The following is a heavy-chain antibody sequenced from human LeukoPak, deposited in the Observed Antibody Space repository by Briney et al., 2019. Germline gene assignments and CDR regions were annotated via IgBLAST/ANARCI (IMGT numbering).Heavy chain of an antibody. V-gene: IGHV1-18*01. CDR2: ISAYNGNT. CDR1: GYTFTSYG. J-gene: IGHJ4*02. D-gene: IGHD3-9*01. Sequence: ASVKVSCKASGYTFTSYGISWVRQAPGQGLEWMGWISAYNGNTNYAQKLQGRVTITTDTSTSTAYMELRSLRSDDTAVYYCARLVRYFDWLSTSYYFDYWGQGALVTVSS. CDR3: ARLVRYFDWLSTSYYFDY.